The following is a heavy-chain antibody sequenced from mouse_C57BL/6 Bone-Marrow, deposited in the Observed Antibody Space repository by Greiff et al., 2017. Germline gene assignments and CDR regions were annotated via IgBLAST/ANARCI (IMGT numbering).Heavy chain of an antibody. D-gene: IGHD1-1*01. V-gene: IGHV1-59*01. J-gene: IGHJ2*01. CDR1: GYTFTGYW. Sequence: QVQLQQSGAELMKPGASVKLSCKATGYTFTGYWIEWVKQRPGQGLEWIGVIDPSDSYTNYNQKFKGKATLTVDTSSSAACMQLSSLTSEDSAVYYCARSGPYYYGSSYGYYFDYWGQGTTLTVSS. CDR2: IDPSDSYT. CDR3: ARSGPYYYGSSYGYYFDY.